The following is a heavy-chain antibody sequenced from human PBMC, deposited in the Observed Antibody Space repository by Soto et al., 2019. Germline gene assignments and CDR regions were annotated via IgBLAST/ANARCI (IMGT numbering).Heavy chain of an antibody. CDR3: ARERTLGYFDYPRAFDI. CDR2: ISAYNGNT. V-gene: IGHV1-18*01. Sequence: ASVKVSCKASGYTFTSYGISWVRQAPGQGLEWMGWISAYNGNTNYAQKLQGRVTMTTDTSTSTAYMELRSLRSDDTAVYYCARERTLGYFDYPRAFDIWGQGTMVTVSS. CDR1: GYTFTSYG. D-gene: IGHD3-9*01. J-gene: IGHJ3*02.